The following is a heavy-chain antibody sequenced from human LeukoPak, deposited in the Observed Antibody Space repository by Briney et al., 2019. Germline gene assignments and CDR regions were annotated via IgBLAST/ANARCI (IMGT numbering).Heavy chain of an antibody. Sequence: GGSLRLSCAASGFTFSSYAMSWVRQAPGKGLEWVAVISYDGSSKYYADSVKGRFTISRDNSKNTLYLQMNSLRAEDTAVYYCARDGTGKTYYDILTGYYPYGMDVWGQGTTVTVSS. D-gene: IGHD3-9*01. CDR1: GFTFSSYA. J-gene: IGHJ6*02. CDR3: ARDGTGKTYYDILTGYYPYGMDV. V-gene: IGHV3-30*14. CDR2: ISYDGSSK.